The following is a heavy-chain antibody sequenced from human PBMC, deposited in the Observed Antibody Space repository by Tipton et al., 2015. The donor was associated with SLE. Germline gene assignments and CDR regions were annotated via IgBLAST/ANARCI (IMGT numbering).Heavy chain of an antibody. Sequence: SLRLSCSVSGFTFSTYWMSWVRQAPGKGLEWVSGINWNGGNTGSADSVKGRFTISRDNAKNSLYLQMNSLRAEDAAMYYCARDRVTVSGTFDIWGQGTMVTVSS. V-gene: IGHV3-20*04. CDR2: INWNGGNT. D-gene: IGHD6-19*01. CDR3: ARDRVTVSGTFDI. J-gene: IGHJ3*02. CDR1: GFTFSTYW.